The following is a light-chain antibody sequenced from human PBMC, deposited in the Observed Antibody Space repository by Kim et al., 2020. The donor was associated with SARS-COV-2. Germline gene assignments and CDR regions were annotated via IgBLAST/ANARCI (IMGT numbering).Light chain of an antibody. CDR3: SSYTSSITLV. J-gene: IGLJ2*01. CDR1: SSDVGGYNY. Sequence: GQTITTACTGTSSDVGGYNYVSWYQQHPGRAPKLMIYDVTKRPSGVSNRFSGSKSGNTASLTISGLQAEDESDYYCSSYTSSITLVFGGGTQLTVL. CDR2: DVT. V-gene: IGLV2-14*04.